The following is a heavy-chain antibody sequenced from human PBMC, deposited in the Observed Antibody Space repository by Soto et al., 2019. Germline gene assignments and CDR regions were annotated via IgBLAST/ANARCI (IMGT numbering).Heavy chain of an antibody. Sequence: EVQLVESGGGLIQPGGSLRLSCAVSGFTVSNNYMSWVRQAPGKGLEGVSVIYSGGYTAYGDSVKGRFTISRDNSKNPLFLKIKGRGADTTAVFLWATQPGGGGYWGQGTLVTVSS. V-gene: IGHV3-53*01. J-gene: IGHJ4*02. CDR1: GFTVSNNY. D-gene: IGHD3-10*01. CDR3: ATQPGGGGY. CDR2: IYSGGYT.